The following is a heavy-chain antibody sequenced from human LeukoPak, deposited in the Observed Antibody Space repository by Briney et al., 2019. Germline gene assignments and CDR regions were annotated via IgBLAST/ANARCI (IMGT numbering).Heavy chain of an antibody. CDR1: GFTFSSYS. V-gene: IGHV3-21*04. CDR3: ARVPTVTSTHDAFDI. D-gene: IGHD4-17*01. J-gene: IGHJ3*02. CDR2: ISSSGSTI. Sequence: GGSLRLSCAASGFTFSSYSMNWVRQAPGKGLEWVSSISSSGSTIYYADSVKGRFTISRDNAKNSLYLQMNSLRAEDTAVYYCARVPTVTSTHDAFDIWGQGTMVTVSS.